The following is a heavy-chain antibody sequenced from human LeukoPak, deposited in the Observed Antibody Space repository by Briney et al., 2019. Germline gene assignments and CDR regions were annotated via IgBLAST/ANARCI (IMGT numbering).Heavy chain of an antibody. D-gene: IGHD6-13*01. Sequence: GGSLRLSCAASGFTFDDYGMSWVRQAPGKGLEWVSGINWNGGSTGYADSVKGRFTISRDNAKNSLYLQMNSLRAEDTALYYCARVGSSWSTKDYYYYYMDVWGKGTTVTVSS. J-gene: IGHJ6*03. V-gene: IGHV3-20*04. CDR2: INWNGGST. CDR3: ARVGSSWSTKDYYYYYMDV. CDR1: GFTFDDYG.